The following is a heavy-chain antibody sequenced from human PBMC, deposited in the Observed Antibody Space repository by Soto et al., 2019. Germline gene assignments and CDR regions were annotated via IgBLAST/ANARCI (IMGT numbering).Heavy chain of an antibody. CDR3: ATQGFYRMGV. CDR2: IHHSGAT. Sequence: QVQLQESGPGLVQPSGTLSLTCAVSGDSITGDEWWSWVRQPPGKGLEWIGEIHHSGATNYNPSLKSRVTITIDKSENQFSLKLNSVTAADTAMFYCATQGFYRMGVWGRWTTVTVSS. CDR1: GDSITGDEW. V-gene: IGHV4-4*02. J-gene: IGHJ6*02.